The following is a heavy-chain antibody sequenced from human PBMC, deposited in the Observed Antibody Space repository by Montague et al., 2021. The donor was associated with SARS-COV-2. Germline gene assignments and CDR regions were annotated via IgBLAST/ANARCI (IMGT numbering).Heavy chain of an antibody. CDR1: GDSVISDKYY. CDR3: VKGSGYP. V-gene: IGHV4-61*01. D-gene: IGHD3-22*01. Sequence: SETLSLTCTVTGDSVISDKYYWSWIRQPPGKGLEWIGFIYDSGXTGYNPSLHSRVTITIDTSKNQFSLNLMSVTPADTAVYYCVKGSGYPWGQGTLVTVSS. CDR2: IYDSGXT. J-gene: IGHJ5*02.